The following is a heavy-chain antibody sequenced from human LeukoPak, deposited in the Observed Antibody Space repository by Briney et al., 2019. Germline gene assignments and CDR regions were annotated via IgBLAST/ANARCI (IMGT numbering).Heavy chain of an antibody. V-gene: IGHV3-30*18. D-gene: IGHD3-10*01. CDR1: GFTFSSYS. CDR3: AKALITMVRGVISRALDY. Sequence: PGGSLRLSCAASGFTFSSYSMNWVRQAPGKGLEWVAVISYDGSNKYYADSVKGRFTISRDNSKNTLYLQMNSLRAEDTAVYYCAKALITMVRGVISRALDYWGQGTLVTVSS. J-gene: IGHJ4*02. CDR2: ISYDGSNK.